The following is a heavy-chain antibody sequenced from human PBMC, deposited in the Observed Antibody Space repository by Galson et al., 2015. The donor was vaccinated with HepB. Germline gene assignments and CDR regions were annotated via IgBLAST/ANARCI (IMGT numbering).Heavy chain of an antibody. CDR1: GDSISTSLYY. Sequence: LSLTCTVSGDSISTSLYYWGWIRQGPGKDLEWIGSVYYGGTTYYSPSFQSRVAMSVDTSKNQLSLTLTSVTAADTAVYYCARPLVLNGRFYPGVGPFHIWGQGTMVTVS. V-gene: IGHV4-39*01. CDR2: VYYGGTT. CDR3: ARPLVLNGRFYPGVGPFHI. J-gene: IGHJ3*02. D-gene: IGHD1-26*01.